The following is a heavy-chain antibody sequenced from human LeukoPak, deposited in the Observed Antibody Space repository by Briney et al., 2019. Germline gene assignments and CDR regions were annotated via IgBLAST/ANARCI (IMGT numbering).Heavy chain of an antibody. CDR3: ARTSVVTLDFQH. D-gene: IGHD4-23*01. CDR2: IYYSGST. J-gene: IGHJ1*01. Sequence: SETLSLTCTVSGGSLNNYYCSWIRQPPGKGLEWIGYIYYSGSTNYNPSLKSRVTISVDTSKNQFSLKLRSVTAADTAVYYCARTSVVTLDFQHWGQGTLVTVSS. V-gene: IGHV4-59*01. CDR1: GGSLNNYY.